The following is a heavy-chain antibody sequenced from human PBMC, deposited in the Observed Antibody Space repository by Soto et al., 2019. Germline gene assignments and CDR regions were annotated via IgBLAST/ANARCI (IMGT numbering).Heavy chain of an antibody. Sequence: GASVKVSCKASGGTFSSYAISWVRQAPGQGLEWVGWISTYNSNRDYAQKFQGRVTMTTDTSSRTVSMELRSLTSDDTAVYYCALYCSSTSCYAHWGQGTVVTVSS. D-gene: IGHD2-2*01. V-gene: IGHV1-18*01. CDR3: ALYCSSTSCYAH. J-gene: IGHJ4*02. CDR2: ISTYNSNR. CDR1: GGTFSSYA.